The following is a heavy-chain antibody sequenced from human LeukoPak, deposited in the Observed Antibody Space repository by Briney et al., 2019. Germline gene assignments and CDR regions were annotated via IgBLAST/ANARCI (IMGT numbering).Heavy chain of an antibody. J-gene: IGHJ4*02. V-gene: IGHV1-2*02. CDR2: ISAYNGNT. CDR3: ARDFGGTVVKN. CDR1: GYTFTGYY. Sequence: ASVKVSCKASGYTFTGYYMHWVRQAPGQGLEWMGWISAYNGNTNYAQKLQGRVTMTRDTSISTAHMELSRLRSDDTAVYYCARDFGGTVVKNWGQGTLVTVSS. D-gene: IGHD4-23*01.